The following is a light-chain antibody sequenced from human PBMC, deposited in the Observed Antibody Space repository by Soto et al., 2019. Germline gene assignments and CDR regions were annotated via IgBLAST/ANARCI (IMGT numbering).Light chain of an antibody. Sequence: EIVLTQSPGTLSLSPGERATLSCRASQSVSSSYLAWYQHKPGQAPRLLIYGASSRGTGIPDRFSGSGSGTDVTLTISRLEPEDFAVYYCEQYGSSPHTFGQGTKLEIK. CDR3: EQYGSSPHT. J-gene: IGKJ2*01. CDR1: QSVSSSY. CDR2: GAS. V-gene: IGKV3-20*01.